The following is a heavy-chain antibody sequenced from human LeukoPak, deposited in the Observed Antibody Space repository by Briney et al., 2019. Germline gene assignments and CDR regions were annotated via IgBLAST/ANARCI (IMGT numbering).Heavy chain of an antibody. J-gene: IGHJ4*02. CDR3: ARHGSTHYFDY. Sequence: SETLSLTRIVSGGSISSYYWSWIRQPPGKGLEWIGYIYNRGSTIYNPSLKSRVTISVDTSKNQFSLKLSSVTAADTAVYYCARHGSTHYFDYWGQGTLVTVSS. V-gene: IGHV4-59*08. CDR2: IYNRGST. CDR1: GGSISSYY.